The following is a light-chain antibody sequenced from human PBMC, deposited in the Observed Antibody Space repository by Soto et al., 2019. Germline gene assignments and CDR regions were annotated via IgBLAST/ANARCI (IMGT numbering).Light chain of an antibody. CDR1: QSVSSSF. CDR2: GAS. CDR3: QQYGSSYT. V-gene: IGKV3-20*01. Sequence: EIVLTQSPGTLSLSPGDRATLSCWASQSVSSSFLAWYQQKPGQAHRLLIYGASSRATGIPDRFSGSGSGTGFTLTISRLEPEDFALYYSQQYGSSYTFGQGTKVEIK. J-gene: IGKJ2*01.